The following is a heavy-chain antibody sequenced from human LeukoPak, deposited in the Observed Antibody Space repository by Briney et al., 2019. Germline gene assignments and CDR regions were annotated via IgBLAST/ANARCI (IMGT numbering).Heavy chain of an antibody. V-gene: IGHV4-39*01. CDR1: AGSISSSSYD. J-gene: IGHJ4*02. D-gene: IGHD2-21*02. Sequence: PSETLSLACTVSAGSISSSSYDWGWIRQPPGKGPEWIGSIHYSGNTYYNPSLKSRVTISVDTSKNQFSLKLSSVTAADTAVYYCARPRQGDYYFDYRGQGTLVTVSS. CDR2: IHYSGNT. CDR3: ARPRQGDYYFDY.